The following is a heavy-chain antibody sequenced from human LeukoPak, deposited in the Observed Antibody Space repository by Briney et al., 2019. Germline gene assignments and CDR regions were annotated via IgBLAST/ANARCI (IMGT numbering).Heavy chain of an antibody. D-gene: IGHD3-3*01. J-gene: IGHJ5*02. CDR3: ARHSGLRSPFDP. V-gene: IGHV4-39*01. Sequence: SETLSLTCTVSGGSISSSSYYWGWIRQPPGKGLEWTGSIYYSGNTYYNLSLKSRVTISVDTSKNQFSLKMSSVTAADTAVYYCARHSGLRSPFDPWGQGTLVTVSS. CDR1: GGSISSSSYY. CDR2: IYYSGNT.